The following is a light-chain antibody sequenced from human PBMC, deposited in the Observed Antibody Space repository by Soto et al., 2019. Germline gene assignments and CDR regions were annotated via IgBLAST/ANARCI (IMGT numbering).Light chain of an antibody. Sequence: QSVLTQPPSASGTPGQRVTISCSGSSSNIGSNTVNWYQQLPGTAPKLLIYSNNQRPSGVPDRFSDSKSSTSASLAISGLQSEDEDDYDCAAWDDSLNGWVFGGGTKPTVL. CDR3: AAWDDSLNGWV. CDR1: SSNIGSNT. V-gene: IGLV1-44*01. CDR2: SNN. J-gene: IGLJ3*02.